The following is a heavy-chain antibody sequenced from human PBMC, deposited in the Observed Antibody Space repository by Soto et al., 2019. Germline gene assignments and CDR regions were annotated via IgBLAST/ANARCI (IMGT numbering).Heavy chain of an antibody. CDR2: VYSGGIT. CDR3: ARGTYYATFDY. D-gene: IGHD1-26*01. J-gene: IGHJ4*02. V-gene: IGHV3-53*01. CDR1: GFTVSSNY. Sequence: PGGSLRLSCAASGFTVSSNYMSWVRQAPGKGLEWLSVVYSGGITKHADSVKDRFTISRDNSKNTLYLQMNSLRAEDTAVYYCARGTYYATFDYWGQGTLVTVSS.